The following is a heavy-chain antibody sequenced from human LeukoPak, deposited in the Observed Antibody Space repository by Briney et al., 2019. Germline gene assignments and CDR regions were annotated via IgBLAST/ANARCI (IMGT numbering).Heavy chain of an antibody. CDR2: IYYSGNT. J-gene: IGHJ4*02. Sequence: KPSETLSLTCTVSGGSITSSSYYWGWIRQPPGKGLEWIGSIYYSGNTYYKPSLKSRVTISVDTSKNQFSLELSSVTAADTAVYYCARHDGSNNLDYWGQGTLVTVSS. D-gene: IGHD1-14*01. CDR3: ARHDGSNNLDY. V-gene: IGHV4-39*01. CDR1: GGSITSSSYY.